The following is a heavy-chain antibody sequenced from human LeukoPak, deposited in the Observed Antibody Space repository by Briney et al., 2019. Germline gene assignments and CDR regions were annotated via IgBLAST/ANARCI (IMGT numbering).Heavy chain of an antibody. CDR3: AREGPYYYDSSGYYFNWFDP. CDR2: LYSSGST. CDR1: GGSISSGSYY. D-gene: IGHD3-22*01. V-gene: IGHV4-61*02. J-gene: IGHJ5*02. Sequence: SETLSLTCTVSGGSISSGSYYWSWIRQPAGKGLEWIGRLYSSGSTNYNPSLKSRVTISLDTSKNQFSLKLSSVTAADTAVYYCAREGPYYYDSSGYYFNWFDPWGQGTRVTVSS.